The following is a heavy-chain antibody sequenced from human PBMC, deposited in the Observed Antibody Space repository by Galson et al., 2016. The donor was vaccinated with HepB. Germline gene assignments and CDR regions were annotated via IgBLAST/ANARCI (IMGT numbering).Heavy chain of an antibody. V-gene: IGHV3-74*01. CDR3: AKSDYADS. J-gene: IGHJ4*02. CDR1: GFNLSTFG. CDR2: IKNDGSMT. Sequence: SLRLSCAASGFNLSTFGMHWVRQAPGKGLVWVSRIKNDGSMTSYADSVKGRFVISRDNAKNTLYLQMNSLRAEDTAVYYCAKSDYADSWGQETLVTVSS.